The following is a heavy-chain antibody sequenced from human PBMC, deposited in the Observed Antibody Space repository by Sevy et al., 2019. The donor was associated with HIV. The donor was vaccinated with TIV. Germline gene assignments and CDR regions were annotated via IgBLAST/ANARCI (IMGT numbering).Heavy chain of an antibody. D-gene: IGHD6-13*01. CDR3: TTHVDGTSSWYQTYSCYYMDV. CDR1: GFTFSSYS. J-gene: IGHJ6*03. Sequence: GGSLRLSCAASGFTFSSYSLSWVRQAPGKGLEWVSSISGSSSYIYHTDSVKGRFTISRDNAKNSPDLQMNSLIAEDTAVYYCTTHVDGTSSWYQTYSCYYMDVWGKGTTVTVSS. V-gene: IGHV3-21*01. CDR2: ISGSSSYI.